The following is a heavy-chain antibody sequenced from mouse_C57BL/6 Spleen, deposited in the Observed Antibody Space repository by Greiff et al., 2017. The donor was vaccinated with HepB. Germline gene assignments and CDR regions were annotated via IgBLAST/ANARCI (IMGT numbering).Heavy chain of an antibody. V-gene: IGHV1-59*01. CDR2: IDPSDSYT. Sequence: QVQLQQPGAELVRPGTSVKLSCKASGYTFTSYWMHWVKQRPGQGLEWIGVIDPSDSYTNYNQKFKGKATLTVDTSSSTAYMQLSSLTSEDSAVYYCARRITTVVENYAMDYWGQGTSVTVSS. CDR3: ARRITTVVENYAMDY. J-gene: IGHJ4*01. CDR1: GYTFTSYW. D-gene: IGHD1-1*01.